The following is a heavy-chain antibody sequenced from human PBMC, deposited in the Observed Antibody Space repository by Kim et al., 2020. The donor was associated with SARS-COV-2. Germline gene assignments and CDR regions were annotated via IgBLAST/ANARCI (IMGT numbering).Heavy chain of an antibody. D-gene: IGHD3-22*01. CDR1: GGSISSGDYY. CDR3: ARVYYYDSSGYYPPLSYYYYYYMDV. V-gene: IGHV4-30-4*01. CDR2: IYYSGST. Sequence: SETLSLTCTVSGGSISSGDYYWSWIRQPPGKGLEWIGYIYYSGSTYYNPSLKSRVTISVDTSKNQFSLKLSSVTAADTAVYYCARVYYYDSSGYYPPLSYYYYYYMDVWGKGTTVTVSS. J-gene: IGHJ6*03.